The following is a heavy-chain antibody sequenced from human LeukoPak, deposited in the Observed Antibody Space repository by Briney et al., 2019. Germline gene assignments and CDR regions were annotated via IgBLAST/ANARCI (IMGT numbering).Heavy chain of an antibody. J-gene: IGHJ4*02. CDR1: GFTFSSYA. V-gene: IGHV3-23*01. D-gene: IGHD6-6*01. CDR2: ISGSGGST. CDR3: AKDRPRPSMYSSSSYDG. Sequence: PGGSLRLSCAASGFTFSSYAMSWVRQAPGKGLEWVSAISGSGGSTYYADSVKGRFTISRDNSKNTLYLQMNSLRAEDTAVYYCAKDRPRPSMYSSSSYDGWGQGTLVTVSS.